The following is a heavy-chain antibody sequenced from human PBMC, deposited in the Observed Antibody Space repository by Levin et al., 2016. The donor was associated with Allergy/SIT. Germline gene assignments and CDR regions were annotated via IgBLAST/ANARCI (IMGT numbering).Heavy chain of an antibody. J-gene: IGHJ6*02. D-gene: IGHD2-2*01. CDR2: TNPSGDTT. Sequence: WVRQAPGQGLEWMGMTNPSGDTTTYTQKFQGRVTMTRDSSTRTVYMELSNLRSEDTAVYYCARDGDGVPAYYVMDVWGQGTTVTVSS. V-gene: IGHV1-46*01. CDR3: ARDGDGVPAYYVMDV.